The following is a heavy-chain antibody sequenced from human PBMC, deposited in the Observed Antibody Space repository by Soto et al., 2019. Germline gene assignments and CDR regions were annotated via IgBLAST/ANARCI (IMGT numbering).Heavy chain of an antibody. J-gene: IGHJ4*02. Sequence: QVQLVQSGAEVKKPGASVKVSGKASGYTFTSYGINWVRQAPGQGLEWMGWISAYNGNTDSAQSLQGRVTMTTDTSTSTAYMELRSLRSDDTALYYCARGAGTTSEGSPFDFWGQGTLVTVSS. CDR2: ISAYNGNT. CDR3: ARGAGTTSEGSPFDF. V-gene: IGHV1-18*01. D-gene: IGHD1-1*01. CDR1: GYTFTSYG.